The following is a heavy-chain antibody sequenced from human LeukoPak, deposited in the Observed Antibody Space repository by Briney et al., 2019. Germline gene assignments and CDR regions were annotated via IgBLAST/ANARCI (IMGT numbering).Heavy chain of an antibody. CDR1: GFTFGSYW. CDR2: IKQDGSEK. V-gene: IGHV3-7*02. Sequence: GGSLRLSCAASGFTFGSYWMSWVRQAPGKGLEWVANIKQDGSEKYYVDSVKGRFTISRDNAKNSLFLQMNSLRADDTAVYHCMMSLTAHYYYGLDVWGQGTTVTASS. CDR3: MMSLTAHYYYGLDV. D-gene: IGHD2-21*02. J-gene: IGHJ6*02.